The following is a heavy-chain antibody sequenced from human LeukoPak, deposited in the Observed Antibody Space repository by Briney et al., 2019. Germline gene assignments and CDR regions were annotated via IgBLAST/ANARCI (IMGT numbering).Heavy chain of an antibody. Sequence: AASVKVSCKASGYTFTGYYMHWVRQAPGQGLEWMGWISAYNGNTNYARKLQGRVTMTTDTSTSTAYMELRSLRSDDTAVYYCAIFMVRGVIPFDYWGQGTLVTVSS. CDR3: AIFMVRGVIPFDY. CDR2: ISAYNGNT. J-gene: IGHJ4*02. V-gene: IGHV1-18*04. D-gene: IGHD3-10*01. CDR1: GYTFTGYY.